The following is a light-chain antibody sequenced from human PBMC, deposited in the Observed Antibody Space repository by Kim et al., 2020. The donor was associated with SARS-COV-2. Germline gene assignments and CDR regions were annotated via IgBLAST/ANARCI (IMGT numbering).Light chain of an antibody. J-gene: IGKJ2*01. CDR2: KAS. Sequence: SVSVGDRVTITCRASQSINRRLAWYQQKPGKAPKLLIYKASILESGVPSRFSGSGSGTEFTLTISSLQPDDFATYYCQQSNSFPYTFGQGTKLEI. CDR1: QSINRR. V-gene: IGKV1-5*03. CDR3: QQSNSFPYT.